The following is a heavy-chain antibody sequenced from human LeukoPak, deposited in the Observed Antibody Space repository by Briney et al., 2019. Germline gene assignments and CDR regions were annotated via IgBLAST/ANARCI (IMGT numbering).Heavy chain of an antibody. D-gene: IGHD4/OR15-4a*01. CDR2: IYSDNT. V-gene: IGHV3-53*01. J-gene: IGHJ4*02. CDR1: GFTFSNYG. CDR3: ARRAGAYSHPYDY. Sequence: GGTLRLSCAASGFTFSNYGMSWVRQAPGKGLEWVSFIYSDNTHYSDSVKGRFTISRDNSKNTLYLQMNSLRAEDTAVYHCARRAGAYSHPYDYWGQGTLVTVSS.